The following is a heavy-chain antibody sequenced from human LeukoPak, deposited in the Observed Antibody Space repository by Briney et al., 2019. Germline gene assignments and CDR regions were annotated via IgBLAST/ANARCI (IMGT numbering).Heavy chain of an antibody. D-gene: IGHD2-2*01. CDR2: ISAYNGNT. V-gene: IGHV1-18*01. J-gene: IGHJ6*02. Sequence: WVXXAXXXXXEWMGWISAYNGNTNYAQKLQGRVTMTTDTSTSTAYMELRSLRSDDTAVYYCARSTDYYGMDVWGQGTTVTVSS. CDR3: ARSTDYYGMDV.